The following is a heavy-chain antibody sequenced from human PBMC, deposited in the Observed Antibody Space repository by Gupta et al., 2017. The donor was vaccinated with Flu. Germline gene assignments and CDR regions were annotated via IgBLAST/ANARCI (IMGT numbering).Heavy chain of an antibody. D-gene: IGHD3-3*01. CDR2: ITDKLMKT. CDR3: AKRDAEICDC. CDR1: FDTYA. Sequence: FDTYAVSGVGQTPGQGLEWVGGITDKLMKTHYLVSMKGGVTVSRDNSKNMLFLQMDNMKVEDTAVYYCAKRDAEICDCWGQGTLVSVSS. J-gene: IGHJ4*02. V-gene: IGHV3-23*01.